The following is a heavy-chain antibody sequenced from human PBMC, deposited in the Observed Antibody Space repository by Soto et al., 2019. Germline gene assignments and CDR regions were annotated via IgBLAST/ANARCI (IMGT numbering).Heavy chain of an antibody. CDR2: IHFSGET. D-gene: IGHD2-21*01. CDR3: ARDQGGDLDY. J-gene: IGHJ4*02. CDR1: GASIGRGGYY. Sequence: QVQLQESGPGLMKPSQTLSRTCTVSGASIGRGGYYWTWIRQHPGKALEWMGHIHFSGETNYNPSLMGRLTMSIDTSTNQFSLNLAAVTAADTAMYYCARDQGGDLDYWGQGTLVTVSS. V-gene: IGHV4-31*03.